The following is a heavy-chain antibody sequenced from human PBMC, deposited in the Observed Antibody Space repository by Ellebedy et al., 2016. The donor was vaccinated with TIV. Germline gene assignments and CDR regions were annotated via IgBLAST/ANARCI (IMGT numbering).Heavy chain of an antibody. V-gene: IGHV1-69*06. D-gene: IGHD3-22*01. Sequence: AASVKVSCKASGGTFSSYAISWVRQAPGQGLEWMGGIIPIFGTANYAQKFQGIVTITADKSTSTAYMELSSLRSEDTAVYYCAREGEDSSGYDVWGQGTLVTVSS. J-gene: IGHJ4*02. CDR1: GGTFSSYA. CDR3: AREGEDSSGYDV. CDR2: IIPIFGTA.